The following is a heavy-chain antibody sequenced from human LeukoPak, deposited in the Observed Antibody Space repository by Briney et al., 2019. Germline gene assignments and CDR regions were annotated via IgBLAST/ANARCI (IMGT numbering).Heavy chain of an antibody. J-gene: IGHJ4*02. V-gene: IGHV4-59*02. CDR3: SEGYFEPFDH. CDR1: GVSVSTSH. Sequence: ASETLSLTCNVSGVSVSTSHWIWIRQRPGKGLEWIGCLSYTGKTDYNPSLKSRVSISLGSSNNHFSLKLTSVTAADTAVYYCSEGYFEPFDHWGQGILVTVSS. D-gene: IGHD2/OR15-2a*01. CDR2: LSYTGKT.